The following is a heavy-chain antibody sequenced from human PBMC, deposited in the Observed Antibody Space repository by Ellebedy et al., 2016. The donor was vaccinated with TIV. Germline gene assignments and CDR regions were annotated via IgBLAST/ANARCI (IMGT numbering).Heavy chain of an antibody. J-gene: IGHJ4*02. V-gene: IGHV4-34*01. CDR3: ARGPLQSYYYNSRKPYYFDF. CDR2: INHSGTA. D-gene: IGHD3-10*01. CDR1: GGSFTGYL. Sequence: MPSETLSLTCAASGGSFTGYLWNWVRQSSGKGLEWLGEINHSGTATYNPSLKSRVSISVDSSKNQFSLNLTSVTAADTAIYYCARGPLQSYYYNSRKPYYFDFWGQGTLVTVAS.